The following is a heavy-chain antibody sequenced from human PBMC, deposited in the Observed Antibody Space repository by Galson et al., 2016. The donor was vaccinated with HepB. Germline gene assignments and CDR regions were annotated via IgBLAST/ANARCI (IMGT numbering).Heavy chain of an antibody. CDR1: GFTFSSYG. J-gene: IGHJ4*02. CDR2: ISNDGSHK. Sequence: SLRLSCAASGFTFSSYGMHWVRQAPGKGLEWVAVISNDGSHKYYADSVKGRFTVSRDNSKKTLYLQVNILRPEDTAIYYCAKDYYDFWSGPYDYWGQGTLVTVSS. D-gene: IGHD3-3*01. V-gene: IGHV3-30*18. CDR3: AKDYYDFWSGPYDY.